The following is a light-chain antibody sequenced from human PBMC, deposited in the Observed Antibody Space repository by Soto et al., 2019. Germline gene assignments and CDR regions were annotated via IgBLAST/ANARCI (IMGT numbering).Light chain of an antibody. J-gene: IGLJ1*01. CDR1: SSDVGGSNY. CDR2: EVS. Sequence: QSALTQPASVSGSPGQSITISCTGTSSDVGGSNYVAWYQQHPGKAPKLMIFEVSNRPSGVSNRFSGSKSGNTASLTISGLQAEDEADYYCSSYTSSTTYVFATGTKVTVL. V-gene: IGLV2-14*01. CDR3: SSYTSSTTYV.